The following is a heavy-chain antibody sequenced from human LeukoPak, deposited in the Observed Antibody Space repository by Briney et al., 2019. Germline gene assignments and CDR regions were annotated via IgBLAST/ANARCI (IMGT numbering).Heavy chain of an antibody. CDR3: AREYSGSARVWFDP. D-gene: IGHD1-26*01. CDR2: INHSGST. V-gene: IGHV4-30-2*01. J-gene: IGHJ5*02. CDR1: GGSISSGGYY. Sequence: SQTLSLTCTVSGGSISSGGYYWSWIRQPPGKGLEWIGEINHSGSTNYNPSLKSRVTISVDTSKNQFSLKLSSVTAADTAVYYCAREYSGSARVWFDPWGQGTLVTVSS.